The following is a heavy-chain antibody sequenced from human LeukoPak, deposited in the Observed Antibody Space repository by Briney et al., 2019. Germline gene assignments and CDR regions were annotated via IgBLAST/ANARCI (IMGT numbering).Heavy chain of an antibody. CDR2: ISSSGGTP. CDR3: AKERSEDLLTGLLDN. V-gene: IGHV3-23*01. J-gene: IGHJ4*02. Sequence: GGSLRLSCTPSGFRFSSYPMSWVRQAPGKGLEWVSSISSSGGTPYHADSVKGRFTISRDNSRNTLYLQMNSLRAEDTAIYYCAKERSEDLLTGLLDNWGQGTLVAVSS. D-gene: IGHD3-9*01. CDR1: GFRFSSYP.